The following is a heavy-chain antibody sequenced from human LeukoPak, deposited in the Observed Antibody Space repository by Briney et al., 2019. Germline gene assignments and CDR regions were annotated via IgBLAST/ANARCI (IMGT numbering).Heavy chain of an antibody. CDR3: ARENSAYYYDSSGYQLDY. CDR2: ISAYNGST. CDR1: GYTFTSYG. V-gene: IGHV1-18*01. J-gene: IGHJ4*02. Sequence: ASVKVSCKASGYTFTSYGISWVRQAPGQGLEWMGWISAYNGSTSYAQKFQGRVTMTRDTSTSTVYMELSSLRSEDTAVYYCARENSAYYYDSSGYQLDYWGQGTLVTVSS. D-gene: IGHD3-22*01.